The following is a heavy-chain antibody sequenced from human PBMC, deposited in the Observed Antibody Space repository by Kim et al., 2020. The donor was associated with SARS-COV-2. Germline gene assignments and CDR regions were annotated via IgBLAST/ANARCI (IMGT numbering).Heavy chain of an antibody. CDR3: VSAPSCGGDCYSPLDWYFDL. CDR2: IIPIFGTA. V-gene: IGHV1-69*13. CDR1: GGTFSSYA. J-gene: IGHJ2*01. D-gene: IGHD2-21*01. Sequence: SVKVSCKASGGTFSSYAISWVRQAPGQGLEWMGGIIPIFGTANYAQKFQGRVTITAEESTSTAYMELSSLRSEDTAVYYCVSAPSCGGDCYSPLDWYFDLWGRGTLVTVSS.